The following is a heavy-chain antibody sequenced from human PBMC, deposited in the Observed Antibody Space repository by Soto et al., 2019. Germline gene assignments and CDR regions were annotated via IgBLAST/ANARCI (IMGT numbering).Heavy chain of an antibody. CDR1: GFTFSSYA. CDR3: AKGRRYYYYYGVDV. Sequence: GGSLRLSCAASGFTFSSYAMHWVRQAPGKGLEWVAVISYDGSNKYYADSVKGRFTISRDNSKNTLYLQMNSLRAEDTALYYCAKGRRYYYYYGVDVWGQGTTVTVSS. V-gene: IGHV3-30-3*01. CDR2: ISYDGSNK. J-gene: IGHJ6*02.